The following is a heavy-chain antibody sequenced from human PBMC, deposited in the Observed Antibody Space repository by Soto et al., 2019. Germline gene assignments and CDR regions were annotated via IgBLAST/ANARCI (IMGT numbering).Heavy chain of an antibody. CDR3: ARVKVDTAMVIFYAFDY. J-gene: IGHJ4*02. CDR1: GGTFSSYA. CDR2: IIPIFGTA. D-gene: IGHD5-18*01. V-gene: IGHV1-69*06. Sequence: QVQLVQSGAEVKKPGSSVKVSCKASGGTFSSYAISWVRQAPGQGLEWMGGIIPIFGTANYAQKFQGRVTITADKSTSTAYMDLSSPRSEDTAVYYCARVKVDTAMVIFYAFDYWGQGTLVTFSS.